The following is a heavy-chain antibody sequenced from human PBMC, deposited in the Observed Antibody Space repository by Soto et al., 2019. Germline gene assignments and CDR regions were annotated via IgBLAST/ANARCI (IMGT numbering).Heavy chain of an antibody. D-gene: IGHD2-15*01. CDR3: ARVLGRSGGSCYSDCGSWFDP. Sequence: PSETLSLTCTVSGGSISSYYWSWIRQPPGKGLEWIGYIYYSGSTNYNPSLKSRVTISVDTSKNQFSLKLSSVTAADTAVYYCARVLGRSGGSCYSDCGSWFDPWGQGTLVTVSS. V-gene: IGHV4-59*01. J-gene: IGHJ5*02. CDR1: GGSISSYY. CDR2: IYYSGST.